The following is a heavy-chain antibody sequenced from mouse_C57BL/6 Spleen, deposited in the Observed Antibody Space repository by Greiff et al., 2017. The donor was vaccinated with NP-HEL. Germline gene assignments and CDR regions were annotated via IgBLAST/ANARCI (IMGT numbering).Heavy chain of an antibody. J-gene: IGHJ2*01. D-gene: IGHD4-1*01. CDR1: GFTFSDYY. CDR3: ARGANWDFDY. Sequence: EVQLVESEGGLVQPGSSMKLSCTASGFTFSDYYMAWVRQVPEKGLEWVANINYDGSSTYYLDSLKSRFIISRDNAKNILYLQMSSLKSEDTATYYCARGANWDFDYWGQGTTLTVSS. CDR2: INYDGSST. V-gene: IGHV5-16*01.